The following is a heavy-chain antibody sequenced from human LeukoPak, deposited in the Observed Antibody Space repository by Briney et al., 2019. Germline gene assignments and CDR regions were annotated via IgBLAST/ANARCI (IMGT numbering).Heavy chain of an antibody. CDR1: RFTFSSYG. Sequence: GGSLRLSCAASRFTFSSYGMHWVRQAPGKGLEWVAYIQYDGSNAQYADSVKGRFSISRDSSKNMLHLQMDSLRIEDTGVYYCARDLFGYGDFPGFDWGQGTLVTVSS. D-gene: IGHD4-17*01. J-gene: IGHJ4*02. CDR2: IQYDGSNA. V-gene: IGHV3-30*02. CDR3: ARDLFGYGDFPGFD.